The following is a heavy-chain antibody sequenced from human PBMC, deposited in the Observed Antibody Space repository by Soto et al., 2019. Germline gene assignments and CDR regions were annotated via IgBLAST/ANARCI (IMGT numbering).Heavy chain of an antibody. CDR2: MGTAGDT. D-gene: IGHD2-15*01. CDR1: EFTFSSYD. J-gene: IGHJ5*02. Sequence: EVQLVESGGGLVQPGGSLRLSCAASEFTFSSYDMHWVRQATGKGLEWVSAMGTAGDTYYPGSVKGRFTISRENAKNSLYLQMNSLRAGDTAVYYCARGHLGYCSGGSCYSSYNWFDPWGQGTLVTVSS. CDR3: ARGHLGYCSGGSCYSSYNWFDP. V-gene: IGHV3-13*01.